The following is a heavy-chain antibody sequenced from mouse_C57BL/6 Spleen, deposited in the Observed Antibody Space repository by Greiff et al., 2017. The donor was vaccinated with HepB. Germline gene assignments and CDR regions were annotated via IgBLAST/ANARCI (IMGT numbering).Heavy chain of an antibody. D-gene: IGHD2-3*01. CDR2: IYPGDGDT. CDR3: ARWTNDGYYFFAY. Sequence: QVQLKESGAELVKPGASVKISCKASGYAFSSYWMNWVKQRPGKGLEWIGQIYPGDGDTNYNGKFKGKATLTADKSSSTAYMKLRSLTSEDSAVYCCARWTNDGYYFFAYWGQGTLVTVSA. CDR1: GYAFSSYW. J-gene: IGHJ3*01. V-gene: IGHV1-80*01.